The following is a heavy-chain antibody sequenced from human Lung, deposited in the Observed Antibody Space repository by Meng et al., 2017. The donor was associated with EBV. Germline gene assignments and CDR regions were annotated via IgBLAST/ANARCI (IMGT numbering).Heavy chain of an antibody. CDR3: ARTHFYDSSNYGFDY. CDR1: GGSISSGDYY. V-gene: IGHV4-30-4*01. CDR2: ISYSGST. D-gene: IGHD3-22*01. J-gene: IGHJ4*02. Sequence: VQLQEAGPGLLKPSQTLSLTCTVSGGSISSGDYYWSWIRQPPGKGLEWIGYISYSGSTYYNPSLKSRVTISVDTSKNQFSLKLSSVTAADTAVYYCARTHFYDSSNYGFDYWGQGTLVTVSS.